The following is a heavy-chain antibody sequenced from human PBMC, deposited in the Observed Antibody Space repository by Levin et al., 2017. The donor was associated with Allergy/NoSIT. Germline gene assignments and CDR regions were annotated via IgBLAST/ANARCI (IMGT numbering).Heavy chain of an antibody. CDR2: ISWNSGDI. CDR3: AKGRTPTSFVDS. D-gene: IGHD3-16*02. V-gene: IGHV3-9*01. Sequence: PGGSLRLSCAASGFTFDDFAMHWVRQAPGKGLEWVSGISWNSGDINYGVSVKGRFTVSRDNAKKSLYLQMDSLSTEDTALYYCAKGRTPTSFVDSWGQGTLVTVSS. J-gene: IGHJ4*02. CDR1: GFTFDDFA.